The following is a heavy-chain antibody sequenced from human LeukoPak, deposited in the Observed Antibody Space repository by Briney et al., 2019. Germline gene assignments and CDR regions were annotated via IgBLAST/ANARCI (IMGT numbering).Heavy chain of an antibody. Sequence: GGSPRLSCAASGFTFSSHSMSWVRQAPGKGLEWVAYIKEDGREKDHVDSVKGRFTISRDNAKNSLYLQMNTLRADDTAVYYCARWRWLQSEFDYWGQGTLVTVSS. V-gene: IGHV3-7*01. CDR3: ARWRWLQSEFDY. J-gene: IGHJ4*02. CDR2: IKEDGREK. CDR1: GFTFSSHS. D-gene: IGHD5-24*01.